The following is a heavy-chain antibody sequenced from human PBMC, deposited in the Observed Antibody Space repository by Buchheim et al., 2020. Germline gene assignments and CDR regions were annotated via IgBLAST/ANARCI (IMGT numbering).Heavy chain of an antibody. D-gene: IGHD3-16*01. V-gene: IGHV4-34*01. Sequence: QVQLQQWGAGLLKPSEALSLTCAVYSGSFSGYYWSWIRQPPGKGLEWIGEINHSGSTNYNASLKSRVTISVDTSKNQFSLKLSFVTAAYTAVYYCARNFGKGGIIRLYFYAMDVWGPGT. CDR3: ARNFGKGGIIRLYFYAMDV. CDR1: SGSFSGYY. J-gene: IGHJ6*02. CDR2: INHSGST.